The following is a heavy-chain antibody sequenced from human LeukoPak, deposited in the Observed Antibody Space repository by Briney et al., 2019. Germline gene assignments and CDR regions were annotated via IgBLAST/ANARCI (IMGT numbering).Heavy chain of an antibody. D-gene: IGHD1-14*01. V-gene: IGHV4-34*01. J-gene: IGHJ3*02. Sequence: SETLSLTCAVYGGSFSGYYWSWIRQPPGKGLEWIGEINHSGSTNYNPSLKSRVTVSVDTSKNQFSLKLSSVTAADTAVYYCAAGNPDAFDIWGQGTMVTVSS. CDR2: INHSGST. CDR3: AAGNPDAFDI. CDR1: GGSFSGYY.